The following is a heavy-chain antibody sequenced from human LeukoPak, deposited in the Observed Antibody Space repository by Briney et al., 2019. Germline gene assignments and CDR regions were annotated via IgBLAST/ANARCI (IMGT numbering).Heavy chain of an antibody. CDR3: ARGDGGLWFGELFGYYYGMDV. D-gene: IGHD3-10*01. CDR2: IWYDGSNK. V-gene: IGHV3-33*01. CDR1: GFTFSSYG. Sequence: GGSLRLSCAASGFTFSSYGMYWVRQAPGKGLEWVAVIWYDGSNKYYADSVKGRFTISRDNSKNTLYLQMNSLRAEDTAVYYCARGDGGLWFGELFGYYYGMDVWGRGTTVTVSS. J-gene: IGHJ6*04.